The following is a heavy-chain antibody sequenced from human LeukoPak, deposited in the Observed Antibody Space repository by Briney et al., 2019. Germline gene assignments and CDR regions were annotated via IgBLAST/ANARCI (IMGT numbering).Heavy chain of an antibody. D-gene: IGHD6-13*01. CDR3: TGHHQAYSRTY. V-gene: IGHV3-7*01. CDR1: GFTFSRYC. Sequence: GGSLRLSCATSGFTFSRYCMSWVRQAPGKGLEWVADIKQDGSQKYYVDSVKGRFTFSRDNAKNTLFLQMNSLRAEDTAVYYCTGHHQAYSRTYWGQGTLVTVSS. J-gene: IGHJ4*02. CDR2: IKQDGSQK.